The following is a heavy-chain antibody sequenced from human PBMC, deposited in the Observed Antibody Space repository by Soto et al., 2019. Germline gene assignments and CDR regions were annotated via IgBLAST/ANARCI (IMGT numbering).Heavy chain of an antibody. CDR3: ARDLLGQGNWCDP. CDR1: GGSISSGGYY. D-gene: IGHD7-27*01. CDR2: IYYSGST. Sequence: TLSLTCTVSGGSISSGGYYWSWIRQHPGKGLEWIGYIYYSGSTYYNPSLKSRVTISVDTSKNQFSLKLSSVTAADTAVYYCARDLLGQGNWCDPWGQGTLVTVSS. J-gene: IGHJ5*02. V-gene: IGHV4-31*03.